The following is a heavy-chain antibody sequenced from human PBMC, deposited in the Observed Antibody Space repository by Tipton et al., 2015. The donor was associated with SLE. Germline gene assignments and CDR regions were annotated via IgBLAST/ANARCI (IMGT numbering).Heavy chain of an antibody. CDR3: ARRGYCIRY. CDR2: IYYSGST. Sequence: TLSLTCTVSGGSISSHYWSWIRQPPGKGLEWIGYIYYSGSTNYNPSLKSRVTISVDTSKNQFSLKLSSVTAADTAVYYCARRGYCIRYWGQGTLVTVSS. V-gene: IGHV4-59*11. J-gene: IGHJ1*01. D-gene: IGHD2-15*01. CDR1: GGSISSHY.